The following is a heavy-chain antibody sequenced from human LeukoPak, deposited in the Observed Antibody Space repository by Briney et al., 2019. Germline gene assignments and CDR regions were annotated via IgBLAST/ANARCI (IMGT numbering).Heavy chain of an antibody. CDR1: GYSFTTYW. V-gene: IGHV5-51*01. J-gene: IGHJ3*01. CDR3: ARWVTPDRGKKDAFDV. Sequence: GESLKISCTASGYSFTTYWIGWVRQVPGKGPEWMGIIYPGDSDTRYSPSFQGQVTISADKSINTAYLQWSSLRASDTAIYHCARWVTPDRGKKDAFDVWGQGTMVTVSS. D-gene: IGHD2-21*02. CDR2: IYPGDSDT.